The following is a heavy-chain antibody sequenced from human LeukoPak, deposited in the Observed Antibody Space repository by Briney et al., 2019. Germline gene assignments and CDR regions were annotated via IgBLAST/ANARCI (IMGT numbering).Heavy chain of an antibody. D-gene: IGHD1-26*01. CDR2: IYTSGST. CDR1: GGSISSYY. CDR3: ARDSARWELPQYYFDY. J-gene: IGHJ4*02. Sequence: SETLSLTCTVSGGSISSYYWSWIRQPAGKGLEWIGRIYTSGSTNYNPSLKSRVTMSVDTSKNQFSLKLSPVTAADTAVYYCARDSARWELPQYYFDYWGQGTLVTVSS. V-gene: IGHV4-4*07.